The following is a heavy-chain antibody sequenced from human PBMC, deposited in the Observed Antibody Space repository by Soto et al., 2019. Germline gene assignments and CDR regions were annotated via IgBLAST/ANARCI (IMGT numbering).Heavy chain of an antibody. CDR1: SGSISSSNW. CDR3: ATQAVAGTRAED. D-gene: IGHD6-19*01. CDR2: IYHSGST. J-gene: IGHJ4*02. Sequence: QVQLQESGPGLVKPSGTLSLTCAVSSGSISSSNWWSWVRQPPGKGLEWIGEIYHSGSTNYNPSLKSRVPISVDKSKNQFPLKLSAVTAADTAVYYCATQAVAGTRAEDGGQGTLVTVSS. V-gene: IGHV4-4*02.